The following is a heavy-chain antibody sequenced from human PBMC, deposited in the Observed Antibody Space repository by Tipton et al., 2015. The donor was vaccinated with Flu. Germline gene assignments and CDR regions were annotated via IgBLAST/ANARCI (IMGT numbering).Heavy chain of an antibody. J-gene: IGHJ4*02. CDR3: AREVGGEGKLDS. D-gene: IGHD1-26*01. CDR1: GGVFSTSDYI. V-gene: IGHV4-61*02. CDR2: IHYNGVT. Sequence: TLSLTCTVSGGVFSTSDYIWTWVRRPAGKGLEWIGRIHYNGVTNYNPSLESRVTVSKDTSKNQFSLKLTSLTAADTAIYDCAREVGGEGKLDSWGQGALVTVAS.